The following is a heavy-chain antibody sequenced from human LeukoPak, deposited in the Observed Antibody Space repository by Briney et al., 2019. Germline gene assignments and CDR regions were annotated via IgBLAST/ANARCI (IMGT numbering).Heavy chain of an antibody. V-gene: IGHV1-69*01. Sequence: GSSVKVSCKASGGTFSSYAISWVRQAPGQGLEWMGGIIPIFGTANYAQKFQGRVTITADESTSTAYMELSSLRSEDTAVYYCARDRGVDTAMAESRVDDYWGQGTLVTVSS. CDR3: ARDRGVDTAMAESRVDDY. D-gene: IGHD5-18*01. CDR2: IIPIFGTA. CDR1: GGTFSSYA. J-gene: IGHJ4*02.